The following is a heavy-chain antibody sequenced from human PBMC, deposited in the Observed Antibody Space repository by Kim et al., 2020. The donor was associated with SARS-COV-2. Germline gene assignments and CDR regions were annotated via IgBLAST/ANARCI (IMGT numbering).Heavy chain of an antibody. V-gene: IGHV4-59*01. Sequence: SETLSLTCTVSGGSISSYYWSWIRQPPGKGLEWIGYIYYSGSTNYNPSLKSRVTISVDTSKNQFSLKLSSVTAADTAVYYCAREAYSGSRGHFDYWGQGTLVTVSS. D-gene: IGHD1-26*01. CDR2: IYYSGST. J-gene: IGHJ4*02. CDR3: AREAYSGSRGHFDY. CDR1: GGSISSYY.